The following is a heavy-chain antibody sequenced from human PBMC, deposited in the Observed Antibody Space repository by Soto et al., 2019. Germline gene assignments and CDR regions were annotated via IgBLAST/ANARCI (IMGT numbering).Heavy chain of an antibody. CDR2: IYYSGST. Sequence: SETLSLTCTVSGGSISSSSYYWGWIRQPPGKGLEWIGSIYYSGSTYYNPSLKSRVTISVDTSKNQFSLKLSSVTAADTAVYYCARLSDGVLRNDAYFDYWGQGTLVTVSS. CDR1: GGSISSSSYY. J-gene: IGHJ4*02. V-gene: IGHV4-39*01. CDR3: ARLSDGVLRNDAYFDY. D-gene: IGHD1-26*01.